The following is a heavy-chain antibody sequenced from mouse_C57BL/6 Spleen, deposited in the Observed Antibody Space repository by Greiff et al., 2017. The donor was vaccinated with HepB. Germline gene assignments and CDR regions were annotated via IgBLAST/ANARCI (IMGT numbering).Heavy chain of an antibody. J-gene: IGHJ3*01. Sequence: QVQLKQPGAELVRPGSSVKLSCKASGYTFTSYWMHWVKQRPIQGLEWIGNIDPSDSETHYNQKFKDKATLTVDKSSSTAYMQLSSLTSEDSAVYYCARGGYGNYEAWFAYWGQGTLVTVSA. D-gene: IGHD2-1*01. V-gene: IGHV1-52*01. CDR2: IDPSDSET. CDR1: GYTFTSYW. CDR3: ARGGYGNYEAWFAY.